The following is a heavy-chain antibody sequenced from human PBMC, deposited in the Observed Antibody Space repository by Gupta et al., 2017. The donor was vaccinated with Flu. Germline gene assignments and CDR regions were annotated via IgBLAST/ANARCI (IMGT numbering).Heavy chain of an antibody. V-gene: IGHV3-33*01. CDR3: ARDLKSGHFDR. Sequence: QVQLVESGGGVVQLGRYLRRTCGGAGLTCSESGRHCVRQAPGKGLEWLSVVYRDGGEKYYADSVKGRFTISRDQSKNMVYLQMNSLRAEDTALYFCARDLKSGHFDRWGQGTLVTVSS. CDR1: GLTCSESG. J-gene: IGHJ4*02. CDR2: VYRDGGEK. D-gene: IGHD6-25*01.